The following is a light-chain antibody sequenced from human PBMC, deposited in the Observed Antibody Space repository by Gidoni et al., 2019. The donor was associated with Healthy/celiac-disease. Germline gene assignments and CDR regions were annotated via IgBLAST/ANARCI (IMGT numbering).Light chain of an antibody. V-gene: IGKV1-5*03. J-gene: IGKJ1*01. CDR1: QSISSW. CDR2: KAS. CDR3: QQYNSYPWT. Sequence: DIQMTQSPSTLSASVGDRVTITCRASQSISSWLAWYQQKPGKDPKLLIYKASSLESGVPSRFSGSGSGTEFTLTTSSRQPDDFATYYCQQYNSYPWTFGQGTKVEIK.